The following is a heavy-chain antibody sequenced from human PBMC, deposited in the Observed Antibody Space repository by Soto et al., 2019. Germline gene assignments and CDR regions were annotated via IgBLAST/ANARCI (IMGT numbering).Heavy chain of an antibody. J-gene: IGHJ5*02. D-gene: IGHD2-2*02. CDR1: GGSISSSSYY. V-gene: IGHV4-39*01. CDR2: IYYSGST. CDR3: ARHVLNPYCSSTSCYSWFDP. Sequence: QLQLQESGPGLVKPSETLSLTCTVSGGSISSSSYYWGWIRQPPGKGLEWIGSIYYSGSTYYNPSLKSRVTISVDTSKNQFSLKLSSVTAADTAVYYCARHVLNPYCSSTSCYSWFDPWGQGTLVTVSS.